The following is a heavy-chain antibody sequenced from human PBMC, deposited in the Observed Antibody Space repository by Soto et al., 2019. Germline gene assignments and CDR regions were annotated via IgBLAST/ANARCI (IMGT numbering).Heavy chain of an antibody. CDR3: ASGKGVVVAATSYYYGMDV. J-gene: IGHJ6*02. V-gene: IGHV1-69*13. D-gene: IGHD2-15*01. CDR2: IIPIFGTA. Sequence: SVKVCCKASGGTFSSYAISWGRHAPGQEREWMGGIIPIFGTANYAQKFQGRVPITADESTSTAYIELRSLRSEDTAVYYCASGKGVVVAATSYYYGMDVWGQGTTVTVSS. CDR1: GGTFSSYA.